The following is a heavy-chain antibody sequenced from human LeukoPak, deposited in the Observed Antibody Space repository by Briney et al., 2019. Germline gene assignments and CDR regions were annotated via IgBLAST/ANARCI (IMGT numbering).Heavy chain of an antibody. D-gene: IGHD3-10*01. V-gene: IGHV4-59*12. J-gene: IGHJ3*02. Sequence: SETLSLTCTVSGGSISSYYWSWIRQPPGKGLEWIGYIYHSGSTKYNPSLKSRVTLSVDTSKNQFSLELSSVTAADTAVYYCARGRFSQELKHTSGSYAFDIWGQGTMVTVSS. CDR1: GGSISSYY. CDR3: ARGRFSQELKHTSGSYAFDI. CDR2: IYHSGST.